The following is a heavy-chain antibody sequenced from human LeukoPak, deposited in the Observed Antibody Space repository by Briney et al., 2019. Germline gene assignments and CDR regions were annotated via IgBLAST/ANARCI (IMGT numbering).Heavy chain of an antibody. CDR1: GFTFSNYG. CDR3: ARGVDYYENSGTIDY. CDR2: IWYDGNNK. Sequence: RTGGSLRLSCAASGFTFSNYGMHWVRQAPGKGLEWMTTIWYDGNNKYYADSVKGRFAISRDNSKNTLYVQMSSLRAEDTAVYYCARGVDYYENSGTIDYWGQGTLVTVSS. V-gene: IGHV3-33*01. D-gene: IGHD3-22*01. J-gene: IGHJ4*02.